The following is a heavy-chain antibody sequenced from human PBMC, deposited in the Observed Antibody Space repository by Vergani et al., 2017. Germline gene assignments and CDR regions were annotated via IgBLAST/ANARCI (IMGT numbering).Heavy chain of an antibody. D-gene: IGHD5-24*01. CDR3: AKEGDGYNLDY. CDR1: GFTFSDYY. Sequence: QVQLVESGGGLVKPGGSLRLSCAASGFTFSDYYMSWIRQAPGKGLEWVSYISSSSSYTNYADSVKGRFTISRDNSKNTLYLQMNSLRAEDTAVYYCAKEGDGYNLDYWGQGTLVTVSS. CDR2: ISSSSSYT. J-gene: IGHJ4*02. V-gene: IGHV3-11*05.